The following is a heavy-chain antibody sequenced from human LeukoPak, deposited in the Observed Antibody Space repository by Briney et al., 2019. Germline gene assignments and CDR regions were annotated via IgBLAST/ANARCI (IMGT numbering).Heavy chain of an antibody. V-gene: IGHV3-21*01. J-gene: IGHJ4*02. CDR3: ARDLSLGWNDVYFDY. D-gene: IGHD1-1*01. CDR1: GFTFSSYS. CDR2: ISSSSSYI. Sequence: GGSLRHSCAASGFTFSSYSMNWVRQAPGKGLGWVSSISSSSSYIYYADSVKGRFTISRDNAKNSLYLQMNSLRAEDTAVYYCARDLSLGWNDVYFDYWGQGTLVTVSS.